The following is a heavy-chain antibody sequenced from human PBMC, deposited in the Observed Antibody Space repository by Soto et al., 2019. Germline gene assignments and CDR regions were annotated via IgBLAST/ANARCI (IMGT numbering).Heavy chain of an antibody. D-gene: IGHD5-18*01. V-gene: IGHV1-69*05. CDR1: GGTFSSYA. J-gene: IGHJ5*02. CDR2: IIPIFGTA. CDR3: ARDRGTAMVKGNWFDP. Sequence: QVQLVQSGAEVKKPGSSVKVSCKASGGTFSSYAISWVRQAPGQGLEWMGGIIPIFGTANYAQKFQGRVTITXXEXTIXAYMELSSLRSEDTAVYYCARDRGTAMVKGNWFDPWGQGTLVTVSS.